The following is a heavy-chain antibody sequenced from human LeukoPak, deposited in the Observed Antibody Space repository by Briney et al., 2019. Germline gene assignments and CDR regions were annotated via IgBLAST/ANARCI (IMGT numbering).Heavy chain of an antibody. Sequence: GGSLRLSCAASGFTFSSYSMNWVRRAPGKGLEWVSSISTSSSYVYYADSVKGRFTLSRDNAKNSLYLQMNSLRAEDTAVYYCAREDYFDYWGQGTLVTVSS. J-gene: IGHJ4*02. CDR2: ISTSSSYV. CDR1: GFTFSSYS. V-gene: IGHV3-21*01. CDR3: AREDYFDY.